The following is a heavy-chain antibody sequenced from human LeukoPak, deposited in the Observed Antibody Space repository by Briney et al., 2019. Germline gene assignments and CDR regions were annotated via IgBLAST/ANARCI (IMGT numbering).Heavy chain of an antibody. CDR3: ARGRAGRCSSTSCFRNNWFDP. D-gene: IGHD2-2*01. CDR1: GYTFTSYD. Sequence: GASVKVSCKASGYTFTSYDINWVRQAAGQGGEGMGWMNPNSGNTGYAQKFQGRVTMTRNTSIGTAYMELSSLRSEHTAVYYCARGRAGRCSSTSCFRNNWFDPWGQGTLVTVSS. V-gene: IGHV1-8*01. CDR2: MNPNSGNT. J-gene: IGHJ5*02.